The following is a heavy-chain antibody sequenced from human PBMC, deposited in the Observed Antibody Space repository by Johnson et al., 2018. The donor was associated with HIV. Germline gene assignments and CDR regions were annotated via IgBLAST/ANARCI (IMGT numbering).Heavy chain of an antibody. D-gene: IGHD1-26*01. CDR2: ISYDGSNK. Sequence: QVQLVESGGGLVQPGGSLRLSCAASGFTFSSYAMHWVRQAPGKGLEWVAVISYDGSNKYYADSVKGRFTISRDNSKNTLYLQMNSLRAEDTAVYYCARGVGNVACDIWGQGTMVTVSS. CDR3: ARGVGNVACDI. V-gene: IGHV3-30-3*01. CDR1: GFTFSSYA. J-gene: IGHJ3*02.